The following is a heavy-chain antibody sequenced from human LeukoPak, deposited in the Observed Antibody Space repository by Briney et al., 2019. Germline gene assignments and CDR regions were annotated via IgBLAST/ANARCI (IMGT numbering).Heavy chain of an antibody. Sequence: ASVKVSCKASGYTFTVYYMHWVRQAPGQGLEWMGWINPNSGGTNYAQKFQGWVTMTRDTSISTAYMELSRLRSDDTAVYYCAREKKIDYDFWSGYFGGYGMDVWGQGTTVTVSS. V-gene: IGHV1-2*04. D-gene: IGHD3-3*01. CDR2: INPNSGGT. CDR1: GYTFTVYY. J-gene: IGHJ6*02. CDR3: AREKKIDYDFWSGYFGGYGMDV.